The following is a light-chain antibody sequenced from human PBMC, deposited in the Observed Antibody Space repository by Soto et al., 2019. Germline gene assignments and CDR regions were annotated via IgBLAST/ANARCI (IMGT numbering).Light chain of an antibody. J-gene: IGLJ1*01. V-gene: IGLV2-14*01. CDR3: SSYTSSSTYV. CDR1: SSDVGDYNY. CDR2: EVN. Sequence: QSALSQPASVSLYPGQSITISCTGASSDVGDYNYVSLYQHHPGKAPKLLIYEVNNRPSGVSDRFSGSKSGNVASLTISWLQAEDEADYYCSSYTSSSTYVFGTGTKVTVL.